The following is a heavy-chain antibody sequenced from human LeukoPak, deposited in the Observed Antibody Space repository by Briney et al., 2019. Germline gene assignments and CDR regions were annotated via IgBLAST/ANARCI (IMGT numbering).Heavy chain of an antibody. CDR2: IKTKTDGGTR. V-gene: IGHV3-15*01. Sequence: GGSLRLSCAASGFSFSNAWMSRVRQAPGKGPEWVGRIKTKTDGGTRDYAAPVKGRFTISRDDSQNTLYLQMNSVKIEDTAVYYCTTERVLLWFGELRDYYYYAMDVWGQGTTVTVSS. J-gene: IGHJ6*02. CDR3: TTERVLLWFGELRDYYYYAMDV. CDR1: GFSFSNAW. D-gene: IGHD3-10*01.